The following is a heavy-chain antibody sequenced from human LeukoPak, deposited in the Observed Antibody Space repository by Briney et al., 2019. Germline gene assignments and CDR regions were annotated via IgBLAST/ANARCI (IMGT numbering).Heavy chain of an antibody. CDR2: INPSGGST. J-gene: IGHJ4*02. Sequence: ASVKVSCKVSGYTLTELSMHWVRQAPGQGLEWMGIINPSGGSTSYAQKFQGRVTMTRDMSTSTVYMELSSLRSEDTAVYYCATGHRQSYYFDYWGQGTLVTVSS. CDR1: GYTLTELS. CDR3: ATGHRQSYYFDY. V-gene: IGHV1-46*01.